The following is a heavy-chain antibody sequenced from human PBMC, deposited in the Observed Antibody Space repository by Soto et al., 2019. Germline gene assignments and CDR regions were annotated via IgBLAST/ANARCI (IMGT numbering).Heavy chain of an antibody. V-gene: IGHV1-18*01. CDR3: ARGRSVDTAMGDFDY. Sequence: GASVKVSCKASGYTFTSYGISWVRQAPGQGLEWMGWISAYNGNTNYAQKLQGRVTMTTDTSTSTAYMGLRSLRSDDTAVYYCARGRSVDTAMGDFDYWGQGTLVTVSS. CDR1: GYTFTSYG. J-gene: IGHJ4*02. CDR2: ISAYNGNT. D-gene: IGHD5-18*01.